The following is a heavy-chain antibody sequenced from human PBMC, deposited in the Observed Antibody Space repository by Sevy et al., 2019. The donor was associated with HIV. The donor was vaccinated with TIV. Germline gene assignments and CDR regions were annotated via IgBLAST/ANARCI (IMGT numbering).Heavy chain of an antibody. V-gene: IGHV1-2*06. CDR2: INPKSGDT. Sequence: ASVKVSCKSTGYIFSDYNMHWVRQAPGQGLEWMGLINPKSGDTIYAQRLRGRVSMTRETSMSTAYMELSGLRSDDTAVYYCVREGRTAPKTLLSFDKWGQGTMVTVSS. D-gene: IGHD1-26*01. CDR1: GYIFSDYN. J-gene: IGHJ3*02. CDR3: VREGRTAPKTLLSFDK.